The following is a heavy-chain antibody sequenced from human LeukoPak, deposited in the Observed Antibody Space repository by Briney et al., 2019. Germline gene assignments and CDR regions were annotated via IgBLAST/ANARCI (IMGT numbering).Heavy chain of an antibody. D-gene: IGHD3-16*01. CDR3: ARRGTYQNWFDP. CDR1: TFTFSSYW. J-gene: IGHJ5*02. V-gene: IGHV3-7*01. Sequence: GGSLRLSCAASTFTFSSYWMSWVRQAPGRGLEWVATIKDDGSEKFYVDSVSDRFTISRGNAKNSLYLQMNSLRAEDTAVYYCARRGTYQNWFDPWGQGTLVTVSS. CDR2: IKDDGSEK.